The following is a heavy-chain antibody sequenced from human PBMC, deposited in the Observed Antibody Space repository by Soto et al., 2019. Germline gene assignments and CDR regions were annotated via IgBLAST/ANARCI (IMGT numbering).Heavy chain of an antibody. V-gene: IGHV3-30*18. CDR3: AKAVGATQRGYFDS. CDR2: ISNDGSNK. D-gene: IGHD1-26*01. CDR1: GFIFSNYG. J-gene: IGHJ4*02. Sequence: QVQLVESGGGVVQPGRSLRLSCAASGFIFSNYGMHWVRQAPGKGLEWVAVISNDGSNKYCADSVKGRFTISRDNSKNTLDLQMNSLRAEDTAMYYCAKAVGATQRGYFDSWGQGTLVTVSS.